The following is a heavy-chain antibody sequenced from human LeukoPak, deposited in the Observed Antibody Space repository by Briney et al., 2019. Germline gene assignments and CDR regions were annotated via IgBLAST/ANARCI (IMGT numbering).Heavy chain of an antibody. D-gene: IGHD1/OR15-1a*01. Sequence: GRSLRLSCAASGFTFDDYAMHWVRQAPGKGLQWVSGISWNSDSIGYVDSVKGRFTISRDNAKNSLYLQMNSLRAEDTAVYYCARRPLAWKQLDYWGQGTLVTVSS. CDR3: ARRPLAWKQLDY. J-gene: IGHJ4*02. CDR2: ISWNSDSI. CDR1: GFTFDDYA. V-gene: IGHV3-9*01.